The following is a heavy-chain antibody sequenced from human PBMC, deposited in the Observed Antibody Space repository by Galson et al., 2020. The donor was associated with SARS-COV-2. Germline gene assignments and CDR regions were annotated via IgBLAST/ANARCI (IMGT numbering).Heavy chain of an antibody. CDR1: GYTFTSYG. CDR2: ISAYNDNT. V-gene: IGHV1-18*01. Sequence: ASVKVSCKDSGYTFTSYGISWVRQAPGQRLEWMGWISAYNDNTKYAQNLQGSVTMTTDTSTATAYMELRSLRSDDTAVFYCARTDTIEYYYGAGAEHLGDYWGQGTLVTVSS. J-gene: IGHJ4*02. D-gene: IGHD3-10*01. CDR3: ARTDTIEYYYGAGAEHLGDY.